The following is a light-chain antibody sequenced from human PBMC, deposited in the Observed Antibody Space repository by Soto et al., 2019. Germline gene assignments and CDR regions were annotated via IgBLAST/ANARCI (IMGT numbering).Light chain of an antibody. V-gene: IGKV1-5*01. Sequence: DIQMTQSPPTLSASVGDRVTITCRASQSIRHYLAWYQQMPGKAPKLLIYGASSLQSGVPSRFSGSGSGTEVTLTISSLQPDDFGTYFCQHHNSYSQTFGQGTKVDIK. CDR2: GAS. CDR3: QHHNSYSQT. J-gene: IGKJ1*01. CDR1: QSIRHY.